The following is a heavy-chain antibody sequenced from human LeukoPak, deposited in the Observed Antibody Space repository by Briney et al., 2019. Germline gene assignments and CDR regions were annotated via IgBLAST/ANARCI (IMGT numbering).Heavy chain of an antibody. V-gene: IGHV4-59*01. CDR1: GGSISSYY. Sequence: SETLSLTCTVSGGSISSYYWSWIRQPPGKGLEWIGYIYYSGSTNYNPSLKSRVTISVDTSKNQFSLKLSSVTAADTAVYYCARDRGAYAREYWGQGTLVTVSS. CDR3: ARDRGAYAREY. CDR2: IYYSGST. J-gene: IGHJ4*02. D-gene: IGHD5-24*01.